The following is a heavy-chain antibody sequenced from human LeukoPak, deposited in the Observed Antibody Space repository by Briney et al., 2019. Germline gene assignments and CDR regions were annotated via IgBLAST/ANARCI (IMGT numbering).Heavy chain of an antibody. V-gene: IGHV4-59*01. D-gene: IGHD2-15*01. J-gene: IGHJ4*02. CDR3: ARERRGWYLDY. CDR2: IYYSGST. CDR1: GGSISSYY. Sequence: SETLSLTCTVSGGSISSYYWSWIRQPPGKGLEWIGYIYYSGSTNYNPSLKSRVTISVDTPKNQFSLKLSSVTAADTAVYYCARERRGWYLDYWGQGTLVTVSS.